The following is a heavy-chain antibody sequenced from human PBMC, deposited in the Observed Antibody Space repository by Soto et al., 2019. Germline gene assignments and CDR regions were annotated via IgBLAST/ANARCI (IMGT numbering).Heavy chain of an antibody. CDR3: AREKSEYSSQISWFDP. CDR1: GGTFGSYA. V-gene: IGHV1-69*01. J-gene: IGHJ5*02. D-gene: IGHD6-6*01. Sequence: QVQLVQSGAEVRKPGSSVKVSCKTSGGTFGSYAISWVRQAPGQGLEWMGGIIPVFIKPNYAQKFQDRVTITADEATNTAYMELSSLRSDDTAVYYCAREKSEYSSQISWFDPWGQGTLVTVSS. CDR2: IIPVFIKP.